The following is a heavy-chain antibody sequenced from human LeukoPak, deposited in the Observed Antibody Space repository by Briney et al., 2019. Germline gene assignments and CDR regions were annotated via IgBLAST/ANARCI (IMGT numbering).Heavy chain of an antibody. Sequence: PGRSLRLSCAASGFTFSSYAMHWVRQAPGKGLEWVAVISYDGSNKYYADSVKGRFTISRDNSKNTLYLQMNSLRAEDTAVYYCARDGLEGYSGYDRHYYYYGMDVWGQGTTVTVSS. J-gene: IGHJ6*02. V-gene: IGHV3-30-3*01. D-gene: IGHD5-12*01. CDR2: ISYDGSNK. CDR3: ARDGLEGYSGYDRHYYYYGMDV. CDR1: GFTFSSYA.